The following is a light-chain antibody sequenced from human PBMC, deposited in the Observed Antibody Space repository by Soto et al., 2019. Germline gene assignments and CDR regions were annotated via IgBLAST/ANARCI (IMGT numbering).Light chain of an antibody. V-gene: IGLV2-14*01. CDR3: CSYTSSSTLVV. CDR2: DVS. Sequence: QSALTQPASVSGSPGQSITISCSGTSSDVGGYNYVSWYQQHPGKAPKLMIYDVSNRPSGVSNRFSGSKSGNTASLTISGLQAEDEADYYCCSYTSSSTLVVFGGGTKVTAL. J-gene: IGLJ2*01. CDR1: SSDVGGYNY.